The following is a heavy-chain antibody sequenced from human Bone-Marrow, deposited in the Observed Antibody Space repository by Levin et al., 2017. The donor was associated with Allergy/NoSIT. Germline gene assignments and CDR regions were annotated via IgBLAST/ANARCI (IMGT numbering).Heavy chain of an antibody. J-gene: IGHJ4*02. CDR2: IIPILGIA. CDR3: ASSRMGVEMATIPSAY. CDR1: GGTFSSYA. V-gene: IGHV1-69*04. Sequence: SVKVSCKASGGTFSSYAISWVRQAPGQGLEWMGRIIPILGIANYAQKFQGRVTITADKSTSTAYMELSSLRSEDTAVYYCASSRMGVEMATIPSAYWGQGTLVTVSS. D-gene: IGHD5-24*01.